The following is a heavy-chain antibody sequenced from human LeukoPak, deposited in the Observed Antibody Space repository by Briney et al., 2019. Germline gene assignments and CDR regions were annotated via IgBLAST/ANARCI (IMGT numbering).Heavy chain of an antibody. J-gene: IGHJ4*02. CDR3: AKAVIDYDSSGYPYLYFDY. V-gene: IGHV3-9*01. Sequence: GGSLRLSCAASGFTFNDYAMHWVRQAPGKGLEWVSHISWNSGIVGYADSVKGRFTISRDNAKNSLFLQMNSLRGEDTAFYYCAKAVIDYDSSGYPYLYFDYWGQGTLVTVSS. CDR1: GFTFNDYA. CDR2: ISWNSGIV. D-gene: IGHD3-22*01.